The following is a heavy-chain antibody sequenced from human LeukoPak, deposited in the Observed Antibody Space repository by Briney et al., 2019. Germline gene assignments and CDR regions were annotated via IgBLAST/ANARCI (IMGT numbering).Heavy chain of an antibody. V-gene: IGHV1-2*02. Sequence: ASVKVSCKASGYTFIDYYMHWLRQAPGQGLEWMGWINPYSGDTTYAQTFQGRVTMTRDTSISTAYIELNSLRSDDTAVYYCARESGLGYFEAALWGAFDIWGQGTMVTVSS. CDR2: INPYSGDT. CDR3: ARESGLGYFEAALWGAFDI. D-gene: IGHD3-9*01. J-gene: IGHJ3*02. CDR1: GYTFIDYY.